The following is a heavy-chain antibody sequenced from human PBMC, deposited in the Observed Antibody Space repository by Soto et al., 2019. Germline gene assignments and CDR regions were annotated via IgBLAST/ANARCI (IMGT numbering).Heavy chain of an antibody. CDR1: GGSISSYY. V-gene: IGHV4-59*01. J-gene: IGHJ4*02. CDR3: ARRTGYSSGWYDY. Sequence: SETLSLTCTVSGGSISSYYWSWIRQPPGKGLEWIGYIYYSGSTNYNPSLKSRVTISVDTSKNQCSLKLSSVTAADTAVYYCARRTGYSSGWYDYWGQGTLVTVSS. CDR2: IYYSGST. D-gene: IGHD6-19*01.